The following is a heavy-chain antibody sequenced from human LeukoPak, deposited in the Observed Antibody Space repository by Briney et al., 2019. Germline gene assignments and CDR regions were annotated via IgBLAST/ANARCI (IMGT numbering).Heavy chain of an antibody. D-gene: IGHD3-3*01. CDR3: ARAPGYYDFWSGSYYFDY. J-gene: IGHJ4*02. CDR2: IYPGDSDT. Sequence: GESLKISCKGSGYSFTSYWIGWVRQMPGKGLEWMGIIYPGDSDTRYSPSFQGQVTISADKSISTAYLQWSSLKASDTAMYYCARAPGYYDFWSGSYYFDYWGQGTLVTVSS. V-gene: IGHV5-51*01. CDR1: GYSFTSYW.